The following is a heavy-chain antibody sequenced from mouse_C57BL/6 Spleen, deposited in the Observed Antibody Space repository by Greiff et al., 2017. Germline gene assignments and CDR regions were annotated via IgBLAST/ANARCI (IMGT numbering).Heavy chain of an antibody. J-gene: IGHJ2*01. Sequence: QVQLKESGAELVRPGASVTLSCKASGYTFTDYEMHWVKQTPVHGLEWIGAIDPETGGTAYNQKFKGKAILTADKSSSTAYMELRSLTSEYSAVYYCTGGNYLHWGQGTTLTVSS. CDR2: IDPETGGT. V-gene: IGHV1-15*01. D-gene: IGHD2-1*01. CDR3: TGGNYLH. CDR1: GYTFTDYE.